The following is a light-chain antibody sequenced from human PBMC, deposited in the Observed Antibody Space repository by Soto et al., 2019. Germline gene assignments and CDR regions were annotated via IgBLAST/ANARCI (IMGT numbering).Light chain of an antibody. Sequence: QSVLTQAPSAYGSPGQSVTISCTGTSSDVGGYNYVSWYQQHPGKAPKLMIYEVSKRPSGVPDRFSGSKSGNTASLTVSGLQAEDEADYYCTSYAGSNNFFYVFGTGTKVTVL. CDR1: SSDVGGYNY. V-gene: IGLV2-8*01. CDR2: EVS. J-gene: IGLJ1*01. CDR3: TSYAGSNNFFYV.